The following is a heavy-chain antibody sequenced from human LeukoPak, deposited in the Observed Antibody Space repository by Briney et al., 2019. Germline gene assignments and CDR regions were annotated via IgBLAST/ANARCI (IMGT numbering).Heavy chain of an antibody. V-gene: IGHV4-39*01. CDR3: AIIAVAGTNFDY. D-gene: IGHD6-19*01. CDR1: GGSISSKNYY. Sequence: SETLSLTCSVSGGSISSKNYYWGWIRQPQGKGLEWIGSIYYSGSTYYNPSLKSRVTISADTSKNQFSLRLSSVTAADTAVYYCAIIAVAGTNFDYWGQGTLVTVSS. CDR2: IYYSGST. J-gene: IGHJ4*02.